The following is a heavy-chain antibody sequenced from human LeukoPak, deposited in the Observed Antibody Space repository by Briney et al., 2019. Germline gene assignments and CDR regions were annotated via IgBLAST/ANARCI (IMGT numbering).Heavy chain of an antibody. D-gene: IGHD4-17*01. CDR2: ISYHGSNK. CDR1: VFTFSSRG. Sequence: GGSLRLSCAASVFTFSSRGMHWVRQAPGKGLAWVAVISYHGSNKYYADSVKGRFTISRDNSKNMLFLQMNNLRVEDTAVYYCAKYSDYGDHEDWFDPWGQGTLVTVSS. J-gene: IGHJ5*02. CDR3: AKYSDYGDHEDWFDP. V-gene: IGHV3-30*18.